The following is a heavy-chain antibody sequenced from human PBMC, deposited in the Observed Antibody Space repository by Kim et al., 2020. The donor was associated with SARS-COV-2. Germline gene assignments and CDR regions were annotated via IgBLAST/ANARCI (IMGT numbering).Heavy chain of an antibody. J-gene: IGHJ4*02. CDR1: GGSISSSSYY. CDR3: ARHVGGRSMAVTTVVTRGWNYFDY. D-gene: IGHD4-17*01. V-gene: IGHV4-39*01. CDR2: IYYSGST. Sequence: SETLSLTCTVSGGSISSSSYYWGWIRQPPGKGLEWIGSIYYSGSTYYNPSLKSRVTISVDTSKNQFSLKLSSVTAADTAVYYCARHVGGRSMAVTTVVTRGWNYFDYWGQGTLVTVSS.